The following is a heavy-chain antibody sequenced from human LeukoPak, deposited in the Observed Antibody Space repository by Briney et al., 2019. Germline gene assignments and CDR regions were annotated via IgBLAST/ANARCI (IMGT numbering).Heavy chain of an antibody. J-gene: IGHJ5*02. Sequence: PSETLSLTCLVSGGSLRGQHWNWIRQPPGKGLEWIGYIFSSGNTNSNPSLRSRLTLPLDASKNQFSLKLKSVTAADTAVYYCARDGGARSFTNGLNWFDPWGQGILVTVSS. D-gene: IGHD2-8*01. CDR3: ARDGGARSFTNGLNWFDP. V-gene: IGHV4-59*11. CDR2: IFSSGNT. CDR1: GGSLRGQH.